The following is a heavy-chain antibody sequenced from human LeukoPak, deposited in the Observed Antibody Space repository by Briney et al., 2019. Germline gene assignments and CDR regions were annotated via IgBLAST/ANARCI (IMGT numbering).Heavy chain of an antibody. CDR2: MNSGGTTI. V-gene: IGHV3-74*01. D-gene: IGHD3-16*01. CDR1: GFSISGYW. Sequence: PGGSLRLSCAASGFSISGYWMHWVRHAAGEGLVWVSRMNSGGTTINYADSVKGRFTISRDNVDNTLHLQMNSLRVEDTAVSYCIREVQVRASASLGLWGQGTLVTVSS. J-gene: IGHJ4*01. CDR3: IREVQVRASASLGL.